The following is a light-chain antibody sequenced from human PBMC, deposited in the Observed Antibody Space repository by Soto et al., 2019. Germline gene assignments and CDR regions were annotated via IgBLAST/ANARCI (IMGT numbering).Light chain of an antibody. CDR2: EVT. J-gene: IGLJ1*01. V-gene: IGLV2-14*01. CDR3: TSYTSSSTQV. Sequence: QSVLTQPASVSGSPGQSITISCTGTSSDVGGYDYVSWYQQHPVTAPRLIIFEVTNRPSGVSNRFSGSKSGNTASLTISGLQAEDEADYYCTSYTSSSTQVFGTGTKVTVL. CDR1: SSDVGGYDY.